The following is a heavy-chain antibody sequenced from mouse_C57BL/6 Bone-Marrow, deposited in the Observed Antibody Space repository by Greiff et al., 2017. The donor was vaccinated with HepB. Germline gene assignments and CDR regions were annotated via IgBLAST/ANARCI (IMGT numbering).Heavy chain of an antibody. D-gene: IGHD1-1*01. J-gene: IGHJ1*03. CDR1: GFTFSSYG. V-gene: IGHV5-6*02. Sequence: DVMLVESGGDLVKPGGSLKLSCAASGFTFSSYGMSWVRQTPDKRLEWVATISSGGSYTYYPDSVKGRFTISRDNAKNTLYLQMSSLKSEDTAMYYCARGTPYYYGSSYRYFDVWGTGTTVTVSS. CDR2: ISSGGSYT. CDR3: ARGTPYYYGSSYRYFDV.